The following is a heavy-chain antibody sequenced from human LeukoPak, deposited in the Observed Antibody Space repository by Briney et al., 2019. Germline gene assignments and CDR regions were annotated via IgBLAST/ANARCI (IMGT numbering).Heavy chain of an antibody. D-gene: IGHD3-22*01. V-gene: IGHV1-2*02. CDR2: INPDSGGT. J-gene: IGHJ3*02. Sequence: ASVKVSCKTSGYTFTGYSMHWLRQAPGQGLEWMGWINPDSGGTNYAQKFQGRVTMTRDTSIRTAYMELSRLRSDDTAVYYCATYEPTNNYDRSGYGNAFDIWGQGTMVTVSS. CDR3: ATYEPTNNYDRSGYGNAFDI. CDR1: GYTFTGYS.